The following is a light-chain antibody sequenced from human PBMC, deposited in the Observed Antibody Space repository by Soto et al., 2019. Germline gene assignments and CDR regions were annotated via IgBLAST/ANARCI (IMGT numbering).Light chain of an antibody. CDR1: QSVSSSY. CDR2: GAS. V-gene: IGKV3D-7*01. J-gene: IGKJ1*01. CDR3: QQYSSYSAWT. Sequence: PGERVTLSCRASQSVSSSYLTWYQQKPGQAPRLLIYGASTRATSIPARFSGSGSGTDFTLTIRSLQPDDIATYYCQQYSSYSAWTFGEGTKVDIK.